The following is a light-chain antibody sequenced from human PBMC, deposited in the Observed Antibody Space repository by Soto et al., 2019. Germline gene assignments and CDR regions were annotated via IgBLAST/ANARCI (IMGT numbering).Light chain of an antibody. CDR2: AAS. CDR1: QSVSSSS. V-gene: IGKV3-20*01. Sequence: EIVLTQSPGTLSLSPGDRATLSCRASQSVSSSSLAWYQQKPGQAPSLLIYAASIKAPGIPDRFSGSGSGTDFTLTISRLEAEDFVVYYCHQYGSSPRTFGQGTKVEIK. CDR3: HQYGSSPRT. J-gene: IGKJ1*01.